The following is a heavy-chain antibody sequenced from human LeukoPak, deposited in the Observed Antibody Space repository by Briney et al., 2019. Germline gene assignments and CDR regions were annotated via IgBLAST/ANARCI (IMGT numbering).Heavy chain of an antibody. CDR3: AKDSSWELLPYYYFDY. J-gene: IGHJ4*02. D-gene: IGHD1-26*01. Sequence: PGGSLRLSCAASGFTFSSYAMSWVRQAPGKGLEWVSAISGSGGSKYYADSVKGRFTISRDNSKNTLYLQMNSLRAEDTAVYYCAKDSSWELLPYYYFDYWGQGTLVTVSS. V-gene: IGHV3-23*01. CDR2: ISGSGGSK. CDR1: GFTFSSYA.